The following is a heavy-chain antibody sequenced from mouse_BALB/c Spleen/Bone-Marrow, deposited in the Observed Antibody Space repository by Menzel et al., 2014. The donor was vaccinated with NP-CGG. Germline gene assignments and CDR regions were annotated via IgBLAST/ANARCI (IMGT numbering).Heavy chain of an antibody. Sequence: EAQLAESGGGLVQPGGSLKLSCAASGFTFSDAWMAWVRQTPEKGLEWVADIRSKANNHATYYAESVKGRFTISRDDSKSSVYLQMNSLKADDTAIYYGPRYDRWAYFENWGPGTTRTVSS. CDR3: PRYDRWAYFEN. V-gene: IGHV6-6*01. D-gene: IGHD2-14*01. J-gene: IGHJ1*01. CDR1: GFTFSDAW. CDR2: IRSKANNHAT.